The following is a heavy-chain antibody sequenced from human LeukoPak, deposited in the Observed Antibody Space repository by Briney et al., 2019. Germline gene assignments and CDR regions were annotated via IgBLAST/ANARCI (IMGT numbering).Heavy chain of an antibody. J-gene: IGHJ4*02. CDR3: AGTGYGGNSGLDY. CDR2: IYYSGST. V-gene: IGHV4-31*03. CDR1: GGSISSGGYY. D-gene: IGHD4-23*01. Sequence: PSETLSLTCTVSGGSISSGGYYWSWIRQHPGKGLECIGYIYYSGSTYYNPSLKSRVTISVDTSKNQFSLKLSSVTAADTAVYYCAGTGYGGNSGLDYWGQGTLVTVSS.